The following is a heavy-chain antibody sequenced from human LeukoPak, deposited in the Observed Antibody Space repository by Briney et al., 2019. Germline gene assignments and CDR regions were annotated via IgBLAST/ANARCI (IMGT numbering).Heavy chain of an antibody. J-gene: IGHJ6*02. CDR3: ARDSGSSYGMDV. CDR1: GFTFSAYA. V-gene: IGHV3-69-1*02. CDR2: IGSDNKI. D-gene: IGHD3-10*01. Sequence: GGSLRLSCEASGFTFSAYAMTWVRQAPGKGLEWDSSIGSDNKIHYSESVKGRFAISRDNSKNILFLHLNSLRAEDTALYYCARDSGSSYGMDVWGQGTTVTVSS.